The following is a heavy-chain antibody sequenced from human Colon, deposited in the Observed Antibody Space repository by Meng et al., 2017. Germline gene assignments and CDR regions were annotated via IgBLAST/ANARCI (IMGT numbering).Heavy chain of an antibody. V-gene: IGHV4-61*01. Sequence: QVELQGSVPGRLWPLGTLCTTFTVSGGSVSSVSYYWSWIRQPPGKVLEWIGYIYYSGSTNYNPSLKSRVTISVDTSKNQFSLKLSSVTAADTAVYYCARGASDYDFDYWGQGTLVTVSS. CDR3: ARGASDYDFDY. CDR1: GGSVSSVSYY. J-gene: IGHJ4*02. CDR2: IYYSGST. D-gene: IGHD3-22*01.